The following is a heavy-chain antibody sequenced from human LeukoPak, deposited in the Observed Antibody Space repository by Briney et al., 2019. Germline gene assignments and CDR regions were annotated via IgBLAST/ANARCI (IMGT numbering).Heavy chain of an antibody. D-gene: IGHD5-24*01. CDR1: GFTVSSNY. V-gene: IGHV3-53*01. CDR2: IYSGGST. CDR3: AGRWLLQPRYFDL. Sequence: GGSLRHSSVESGFTVSSNYMSWARPAPGKGLEWVSVIYSGGSTNYADSVKGRLTNSRDNSKNKLNLQMNSLRAEDTAVYYCAGRWLLQPRYFDLWGRGTLVSVSS. J-gene: IGHJ2*01.